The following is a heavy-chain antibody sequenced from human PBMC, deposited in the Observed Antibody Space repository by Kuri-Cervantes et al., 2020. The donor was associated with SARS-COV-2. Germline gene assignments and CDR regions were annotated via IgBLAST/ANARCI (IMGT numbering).Heavy chain of an antibody. CDR1: GFTFSSYG. J-gene: IGHJ4*02. CDR2: IRYDGSNQ. Sequence: GESLKIFCATSGFTFSSYGMHWVRQAPGKGLEWVTFIRYDGSNQYYGDSVKGRFTISRDSSKNTLYLQMNSLRAEDTAVYYCAKGHNSGWHKPPIDYWGQGALVTVSS. CDR3: AKGHNSGWHKPPIDY. D-gene: IGHD6-19*01. V-gene: IGHV3-30*02.